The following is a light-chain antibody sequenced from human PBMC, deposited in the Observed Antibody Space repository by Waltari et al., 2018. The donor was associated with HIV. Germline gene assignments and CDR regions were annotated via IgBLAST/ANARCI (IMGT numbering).Light chain of an antibody. Sequence: QSALTQPRSVSGSPGQSVTISCTGTTVGNYVFVSWYQQYPGKAPKVLIYDVNKRPSGVPDRFSGSKSFNTASLTISGLQPEDEADYFCYSYAGRFTYVFGTGTKVTVL. CDR3: YSYAGRFTYV. CDR2: DVN. V-gene: IGLV2-11*01. CDR1: TVGNYVF. J-gene: IGLJ1*01.